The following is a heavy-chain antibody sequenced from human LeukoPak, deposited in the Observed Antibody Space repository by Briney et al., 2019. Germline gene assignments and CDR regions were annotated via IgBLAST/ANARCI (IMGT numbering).Heavy chain of an antibody. V-gene: IGHV1-2*02. CDR3: ARDLGYTSSC. Sequence: ASVKLSCKVSGYTFTYYYIHWVRQAPGQGLEWMGWINPSSGGTNYAQKFQGRVSMTRDTSISTAYMELSRLRSDDTAVYYCARDLGYTSSCWGQGTLVTVSS. CDR1: GYTFTYYY. D-gene: IGHD6-13*01. J-gene: IGHJ4*02. CDR2: INPSSGGT.